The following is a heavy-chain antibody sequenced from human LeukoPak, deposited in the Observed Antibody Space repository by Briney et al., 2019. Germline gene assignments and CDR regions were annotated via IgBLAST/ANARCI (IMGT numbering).Heavy chain of an antibody. D-gene: IGHD6-19*01. CDR3: ARDPGYSSGWYYFDY. V-gene: IGHV1-69*13. J-gene: IGHJ4*02. CDR1: GGTFSSYT. CDR2: IIPTFGTA. Sequence: SVKVSCKASGGTFSSYTISWVRQAPGQGLEWMGGIIPTFGTANYAQKFQSRVTITADESTSTAYMELSSLRSEDAAVYYCARDPGYSSGWYYFDYWGQGTLVTVSS.